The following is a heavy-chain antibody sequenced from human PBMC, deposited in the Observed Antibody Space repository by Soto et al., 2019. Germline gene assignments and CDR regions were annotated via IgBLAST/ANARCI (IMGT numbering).Heavy chain of an antibody. CDR1: GGSVSSGSYY. Sequence: SETLSLTCTVSGGSVSSGSYYWSWIRQPPGKGLEWIGYIYYSGSTNYNPSLKSRVTISVDTSKNQFSLKLSSVTAADTAVYYCARDRRELRVFYYYYGMDVWGQGTTVTVSS. CDR3: ARDRRELRVFYYYYGMDV. CDR2: IYYSGST. D-gene: IGHD1-7*01. V-gene: IGHV4-61*01. J-gene: IGHJ6*02.